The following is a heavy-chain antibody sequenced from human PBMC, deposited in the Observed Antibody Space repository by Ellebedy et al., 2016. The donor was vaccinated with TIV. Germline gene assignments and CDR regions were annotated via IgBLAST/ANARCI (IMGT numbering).Heavy chain of an antibody. Sequence: GESLKISCAASGFTFSSYAMSWVRQAPGKGLEWVSAISGSGGSTYYADSVKGRFTISRDNSKNTLYLQMNSLRAEDTAVYYCAKTRTYDNSGYYYWRRTLDAFDIWGQGTMVTVSS. CDR2: ISGSGGST. V-gene: IGHV3-23*01. D-gene: IGHD3-22*01. CDR3: AKTRTYDNSGYYYWRRTLDAFDI. J-gene: IGHJ3*02. CDR1: GFTFSSYA.